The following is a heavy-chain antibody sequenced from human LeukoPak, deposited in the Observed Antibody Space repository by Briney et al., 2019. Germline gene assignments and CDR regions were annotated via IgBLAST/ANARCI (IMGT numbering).Heavy chain of an antibody. D-gene: IGHD5-18*01. CDR1: GGSFSNYY. V-gene: IGHV4-59*08. Sequence: PSETLSLTCIVPGGSFSNYYWSWIRQPPGKGLEWIGYIYYSGSTNYNPSLKSRVTISVDTSKNHLSLNLSSVTAADTAVYYCARHPTALVSYGFDPWGQGTLVTVSS. J-gene: IGHJ5*02. CDR3: ARHPTALVSYGFDP. CDR2: IYYSGST.